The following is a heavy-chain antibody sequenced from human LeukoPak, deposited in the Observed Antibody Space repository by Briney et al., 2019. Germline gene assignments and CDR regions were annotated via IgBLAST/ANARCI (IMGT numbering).Heavy chain of an antibody. V-gene: IGHV5-51*01. Sequence: GESLKISCKGSGYSFTSYWIGWVRQMPGKGLEWMGIIYPGDSDTRYSPSFQGQVTISADKSISTAYLQWSSLKASDTAMYYCARHIGGGCSGGNCYSANWFDPWGQGTLVTVSS. D-gene: IGHD2-15*01. J-gene: IGHJ5*02. CDR3: ARHIGGGCSGGNCYSANWFDP. CDR2: IYPGDSDT. CDR1: GYSFTSYW.